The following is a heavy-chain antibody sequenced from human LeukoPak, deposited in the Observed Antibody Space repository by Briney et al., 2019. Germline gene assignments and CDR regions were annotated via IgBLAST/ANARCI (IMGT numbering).Heavy chain of an antibody. CDR3: ARVRSSDWFDP. J-gene: IGHJ5*02. CDR1: GYTFTDYY. V-gene: IGHV1-69*06. Sequence: SVKVSCKASGYTFTDYYMHWVRQAPGQGLEWMGGIIPIFGTANYAQKFQGRVTITADKSTSAAYMELSSLRSEDTAMYYCARVRSSDWFDPWGQGTLVTVSS. CDR2: IIPIFGTA. D-gene: IGHD6-19*01.